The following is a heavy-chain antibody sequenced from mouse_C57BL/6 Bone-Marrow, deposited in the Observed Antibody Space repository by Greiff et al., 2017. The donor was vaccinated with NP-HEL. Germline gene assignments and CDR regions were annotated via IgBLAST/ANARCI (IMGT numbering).Heavy chain of an antibody. Sequence: EVQLMESGGGLVQPKGSLKLSCAASGFSFNTYAMNWVRQAPGKGLEWVARIRSKSNNYATYYAVSVQDRFTFSRDDSESILYLQMNNLKTEDTAMYYCVRYSNDAMDYCGQGTSVTVSS. D-gene: IGHD2-5*01. CDR2: IRSKSNNYAT. V-gene: IGHV10-1*01. CDR3: VRYSNDAMDY. J-gene: IGHJ4*01. CDR1: GFSFNTYA.